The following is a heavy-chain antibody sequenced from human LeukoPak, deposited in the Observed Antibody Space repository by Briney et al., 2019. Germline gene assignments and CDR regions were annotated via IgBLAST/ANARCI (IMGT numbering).Heavy chain of an antibody. CDR3: ASSYDILTGYPHNFGY. Sequence: PSETLSLTCTVSGGSISSGDYYWSWNRQPPGKGLEWIGYIYYSGSTYYNPSLKSRVTISVDTSKNQFSLKLSSVTAADTAVYYCASSYDILTGYPHNFGYWGQGTLVAVSS. CDR1: GGSISSGDYY. CDR2: IYYSGST. J-gene: IGHJ4*02. D-gene: IGHD3-9*01. V-gene: IGHV4-30-4*01.